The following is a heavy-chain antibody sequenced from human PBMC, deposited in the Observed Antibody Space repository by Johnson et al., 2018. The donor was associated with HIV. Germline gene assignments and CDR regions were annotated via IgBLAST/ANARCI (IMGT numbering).Heavy chain of an antibody. CDR1: GFTFSSYA. CDR3: ATDEYTNSLGV. V-gene: IGHV3-30*04. CDR2: ISYDGSNK. Sequence: QVQLVESGGGVVQPGRSLRLSCAASGFTFSSYAMHWVRQAPGKGLEWVAVISYDGSNKYYADSVKGRFTISRDNSKNTLYLQMNSLRAEDTAVYYCATDEYTNSLGVWGQGTMVTVSS. J-gene: IGHJ3*01. D-gene: IGHD6-6*01.